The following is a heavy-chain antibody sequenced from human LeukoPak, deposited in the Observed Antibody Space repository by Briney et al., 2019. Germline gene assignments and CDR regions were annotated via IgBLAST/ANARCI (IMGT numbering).Heavy chain of an antibody. V-gene: IGHV4-34*01. D-gene: IGHD3-10*01. J-gene: IGHJ4*02. CDR2: INHSGMT. CDR1: DDSFSNFY. Sequence: PSETLSLTCGVYDDSFSNFYWSWIRQPPGKGLEWIGEINHSGMTNYNPSLKSRVSISLDTSKKQFSLKLTSVTAADTAVYYCASNVYGSGNYFAYWGQGTLVTVS. CDR3: ASNVYGSGNYFAY.